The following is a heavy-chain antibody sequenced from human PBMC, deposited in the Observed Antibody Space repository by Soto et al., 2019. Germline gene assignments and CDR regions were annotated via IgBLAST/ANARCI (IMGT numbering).Heavy chain of an antibody. CDR1: SAPVSSSTST. Sequence: SETLSLNCTVTSAPVSSSTSTRGWIRQPPGKGLEWIGSIYYSGSTYYNPSLNSRVTVSVDTSKNQFSLKVTSVTAADTAVYYCARLHGYCISSSCHGHYAMDVWGQGTTVT. V-gene: IGHV4-39*01. CDR2: IYYSGST. D-gene: IGHD2-2*01. CDR3: ARLHGYCISSSCHGHYAMDV. J-gene: IGHJ6*02.